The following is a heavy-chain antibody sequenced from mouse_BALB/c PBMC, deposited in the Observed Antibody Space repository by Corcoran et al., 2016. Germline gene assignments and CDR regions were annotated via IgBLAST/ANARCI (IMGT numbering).Heavy chain of an antibody. Sequence: EVQLQQSGAELVKPGASVKLSCTASGFNIKDTYMHWVKQRPEQGLEWIGRIDPANGNTKYDPKFQGKATITADTSSITAYLQLSSLTSEDTAVYYCANWDWYFDVWGAGTTVTVSS. D-gene: IGHD4-1*01. J-gene: IGHJ1*01. V-gene: IGHV14-3*02. CDR3: ANWDWYFDV. CDR2: IDPANGNT. CDR1: GFNIKDTY.